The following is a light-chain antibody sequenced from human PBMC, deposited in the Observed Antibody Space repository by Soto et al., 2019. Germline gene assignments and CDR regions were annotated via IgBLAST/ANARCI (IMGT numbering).Light chain of an antibody. CDR2: LGS. CDR3: MQALQTPV. Sequence: DIVMTQSPLSLPVTPGEPASISCRSSQSLLHSNGYNYLDWYLQKPGQSPQLLIYLGSNRASGVPDRFSGIGSDKDFTLKISRVEAEDVGVYYCMQALQTPVFGQGTRLEIK. V-gene: IGKV2-28*01. CDR1: QSLLHSNGYNY. J-gene: IGKJ5*01.